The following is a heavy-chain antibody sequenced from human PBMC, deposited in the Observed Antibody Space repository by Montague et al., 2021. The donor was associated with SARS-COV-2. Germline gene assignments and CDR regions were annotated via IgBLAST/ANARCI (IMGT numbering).Heavy chain of an antibody. D-gene: IGHD3-16*02. CDR1: GFSLNTNGMG. V-gene: IGHV2-5*02. J-gene: IGHJ4*02. Sequence: PALVKPTQTLTLTCTVSGFSLNTNGMGVGWIRQPPGEAPAWLTLIYWDDDKRYSPSLKTRLTITKDTSRNQVVLTMANVDPGDTGTCFCARYTSRMYGSFDYWGQGALVSVSS. CDR2: IYWDDDK. CDR3: ARYTSRMYGSFDY.